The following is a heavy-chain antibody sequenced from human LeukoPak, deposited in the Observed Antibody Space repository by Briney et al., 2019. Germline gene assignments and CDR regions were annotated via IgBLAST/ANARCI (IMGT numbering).Heavy chain of an antibody. CDR3: ARGAVGGYCSSTSCLPLR. J-gene: IGHJ4*02. Sequence: SVKVSCKASGGTFSSYAISWVRQAPGQGLEWMGGIIPIFGTANYAQKFQGRVTITADESTSTAYMELSSLRSEDTAVYYCARGAVGGYCSSTSCLPLRWGQGTLVTVSS. CDR1: GGTFSSYA. D-gene: IGHD2-2*01. CDR2: IIPIFGTA. V-gene: IGHV1-69*13.